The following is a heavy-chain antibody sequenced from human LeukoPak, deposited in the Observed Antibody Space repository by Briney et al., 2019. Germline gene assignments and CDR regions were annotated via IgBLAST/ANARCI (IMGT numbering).Heavy chain of an antibody. D-gene: IGHD5-18*01. Sequence: ASVKVSCKASGYPFIGYGISWVRQAPGQGLEWMGGIIPIFGSSNYAQKFQGRVTITADESTTTAYMELSSLRSEDTAVYYCARVTHTELSTWFDPWGQGTLVTVSS. CDR1: GYPFIGYG. CDR2: IIPIFGSS. J-gene: IGHJ5*02. CDR3: ARVTHTELSTWFDP. V-gene: IGHV1-69*13.